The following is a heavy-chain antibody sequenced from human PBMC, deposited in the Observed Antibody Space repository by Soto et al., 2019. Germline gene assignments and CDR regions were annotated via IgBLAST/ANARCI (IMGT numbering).Heavy chain of an antibody. CDR2: IIPIFGTA. Sequence: RASVKVSCKASGGTFSSYAISWVRQAPGQGLEWMGGIIPIFGTANYAQKFQGRVTITADESTSTAYMELSSLRSEDTAVYYCARGSELELRSWLDPWGQGTMVTVYS. V-gene: IGHV1-69*13. CDR1: GGTFSSYA. D-gene: IGHD1-7*01. CDR3: ARGSELELRSWLDP. J-gene: IGHJ5*02.